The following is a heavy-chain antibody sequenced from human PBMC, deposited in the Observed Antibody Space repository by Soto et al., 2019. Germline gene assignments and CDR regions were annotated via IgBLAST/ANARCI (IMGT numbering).Heavy chain of an antibody. J-gene: IGHJ4*02. CDR1: GFTVSSND. CDR2: IYSSGST. CDR3: ASRPPFDY. V-gene: IGHV3-53*01. Sequence: EVQLVESGGGLIQPGGSLRLSCAASGFTVSSNDMSWVRKAPGKGLEWVSGIYSSGSTSYVDSVKGRFTISRDNSKNTLYLQMNSLRVEDTAVYYCASRPPFDYWGQGTLVTVSS.